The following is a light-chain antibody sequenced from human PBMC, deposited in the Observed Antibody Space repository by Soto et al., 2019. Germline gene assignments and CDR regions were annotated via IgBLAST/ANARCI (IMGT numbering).Light chain of an antibody. CDR3: QQYASFSIT. CDR2: GAS. CDR1: QSVSSSY. J-gene: IGKJ5*01. V-gene: IGKV3-20*01. Sequence: EIVLTQSPGTLSLSPGERATLSCRASQSVSSSYLAWYQQKPGQAPRLLIYGASSRATGIPDRFNASGSGTAFPLAINRLEPEACAVHYCQQYASFSITFDHGTRLEIK.